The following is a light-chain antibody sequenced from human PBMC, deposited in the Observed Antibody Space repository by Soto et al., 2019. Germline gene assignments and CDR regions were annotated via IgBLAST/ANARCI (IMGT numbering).Light chain of an antibody. CDR1: QSVSSN. V-gene: IGKV3-15*01. CDR2: GAS. J-gene: IGKJ2*01. Sequence: EIVMTQSPATLSVSPGERATLSCRASQSVSSNLAWYQQKPGQAPRLLIYGASTRAAGIPAGFSGSGSVTDFTLTISSLQSEDFAVHYCQNYNNWPPYTFGQGTQLEIK. CDR3: QNYNNWPPYT.